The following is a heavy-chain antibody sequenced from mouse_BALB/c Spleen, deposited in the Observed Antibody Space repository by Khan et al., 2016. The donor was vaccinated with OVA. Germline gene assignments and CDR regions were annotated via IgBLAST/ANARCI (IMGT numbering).Heavy chain of an antibody. CDR2: IWGAGST. J-gene: IGHJ4*01. CDR1: GFSLTSYG. V-gene: IGHV2-3*01. CDR3: AKWEDGATYDMDY. Sequence: QVQLQQSGPGLVAPSQSLSITCTVSGFSLTSYGVNWVRQPPGKGLEWLGVIWGAGSTNYHSALISRLSIRKDNSKSHVFLKLTSLQTEDTATYYSAKWEDGATYDMDYWGQGTSVTVSS. D-gene: IGHD1-1*02.